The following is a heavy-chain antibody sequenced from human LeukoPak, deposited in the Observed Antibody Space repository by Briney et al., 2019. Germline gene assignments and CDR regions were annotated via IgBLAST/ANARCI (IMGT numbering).Heavy chain of an antibody. J-gene: IGHJ4*02. CDR1: GGSFSGYY. CDR3: ARENPSGYYNRPIDY. CDR2: IYYSGSI. D-gene: IGHD3-22*01. Sequence: SETLSLTCAVYGGSFSGYYWSWIRQPPGKGLEWIGDIYYSGSIKYNPSLKSRVTMSVDTSKNQFSLKLSSVTAADTAIYYCARENPSGYYNRPIDYWGQGTLVTVSS. V-gene: IGHV4-59*01.